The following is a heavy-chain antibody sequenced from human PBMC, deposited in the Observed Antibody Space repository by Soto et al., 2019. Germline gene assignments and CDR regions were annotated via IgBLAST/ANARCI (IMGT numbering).Heavy chain of an antibody. CDR3: ERPGGSGWFYFDS. D-gene: IGHD6-13*01. J-gene: IGHJ4*02. V-gene: IGHV4-39*01. Sequence: SETLSLTCTVSGGSISTITYYWGWVRQPPGEKLEWIASIYYGGSVHYNSSLESRATISIDASKNQFSLKLSSVTAADTAVYYCERPGGSGWFYFDSWGQGSQVTVSS. CDR2: IYYGGSV. CDR1: GGSISTITYY.